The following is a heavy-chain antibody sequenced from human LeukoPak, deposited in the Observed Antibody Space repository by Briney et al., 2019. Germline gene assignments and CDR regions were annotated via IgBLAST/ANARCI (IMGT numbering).Heavy chain of an antibody. CDR3: ARDPFGGSYEGGFDY. J-gene: IGHJ4*02. CDR2: ISYDGSNK. D-gene: IGHD1-26*01. CDR1: GFTFSSYG. Sequence: PGGSLRLSCAASGFTFSSYGMHWVRQAPGKGLEWVAVISYDGSNKYYADSVKGRFTISRDNSKNTLYLQMNSLRAEDTAVYYCARDPFGGSYEGGFDYWGQGTLVTVSS. V-gene: IGHV3-30*03.